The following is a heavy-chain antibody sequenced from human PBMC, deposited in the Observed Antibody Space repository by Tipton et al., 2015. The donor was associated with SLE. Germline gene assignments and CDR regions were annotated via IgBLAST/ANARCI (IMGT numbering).Heavy chain of an antibody. CDR1: GGSFSGYY. V-gene: IGHV4-34*01. CDR2: INHREST. J-gene: IGHJ4*02. D-gene: IGHD2-15*01. Sequence: TLSLTCAVYGGSFSGYYWSWIRQPPGKGLEWIGEINHRESTNYNPSLKSRVTISVDRSKKQFSLKLRSVTAADTAVYYCAGCGGGSCYAYWGRGTPVTVSS. CDR3: AGCGGGSCYAY.